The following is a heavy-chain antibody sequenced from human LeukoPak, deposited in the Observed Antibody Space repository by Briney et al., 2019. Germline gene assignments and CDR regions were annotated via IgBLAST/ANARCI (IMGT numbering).Heavy chain of an antibody. V-gene: IGHV1-8*01. J-gene: IGHJ3*02. D-gene: IGHD3-22*01. Sequence: ASVKVSCKASGYTFTSYTFTSYDINWVRQATGQGLEWMGWMNPNSGNTGYAQKFQGRVTMTRNTSITTAYMELSSLRSEDTAVYYCARGHGYYDSSGYYTYAFDMWGQGTMVTVSS. CDR1: GYTFTSYTFTSYD. CDR3: ARGHGYYDSSGYYTYAFDM. CDR2: MNPNSGNT.